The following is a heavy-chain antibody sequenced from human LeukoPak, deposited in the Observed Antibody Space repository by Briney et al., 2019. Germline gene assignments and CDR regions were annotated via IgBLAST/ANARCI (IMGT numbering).Heavy chain of an antibody. J-gene: IGHJ4*02. D-gene: IGHD3-3*01. CDR1: GFTFSSYG. CDR2: IWYDGSNK. CDR3: ARDITVHEGGIDY. V-gene: IGHV3-33*01. Sequence: PGRPLRLSCAASGFTFSSYGMHWVRQAPGKGLEWVAVIWYDGSNKYYADSVKGRFTISRDNSKNTLYLQMNSLRAEDTAVYYCARDITVHEGGIDYWGQGTLVTVSS.